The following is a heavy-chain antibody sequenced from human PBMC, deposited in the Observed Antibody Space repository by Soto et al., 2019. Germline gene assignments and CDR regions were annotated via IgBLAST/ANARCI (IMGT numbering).Heavy chain of an antibody. V-gene: IGHV1-18*01. J-gene: IGHJ4*02. CDR3: AAXCYVCSDDY. D-gene: IGHD2-2*01. Sequence: QVQLVQSGAEVKKPGASVKVSCKASGYTFTSYGISWVRQAPGXGLEWMGWISAYNGNTNYAQKLQGRVTXTTDTXXXTXYXELXXXXXXXXXXXXXAAXCYVCSDDYWGQGTLVTVSS. CDR2: ISAYNGNT. CDR1: GYTFTSYG.